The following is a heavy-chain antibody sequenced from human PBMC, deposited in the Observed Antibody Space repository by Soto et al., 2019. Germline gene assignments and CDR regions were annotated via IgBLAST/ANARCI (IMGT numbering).Heavy chain of an antibody. J-gene: IGHJ4*02. Sequence: SVKVSCKASGFTFTSSAVQWVRQARGQRLEWIGWIVVGSGNTNYAQKFQERVTITRDMSTSTAYMELSSLRSEDTAVYYCAADSWGSDRYYFDYWGQGTLVTVPS. D-gene: IGHD7-27*01. V-gene: IGHV1-58*01. CDR3: AADSWGSDRYYFDY. CDR2: IVVGSGNT. CDR1: GFTFTSSA.